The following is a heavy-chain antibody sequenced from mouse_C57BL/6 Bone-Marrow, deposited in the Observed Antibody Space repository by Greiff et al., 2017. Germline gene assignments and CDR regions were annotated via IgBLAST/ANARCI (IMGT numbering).Heavy chain of an antibody. V-gene: IGHV5-2*01. D-gene: IGHD1-1*01. CDR1: EYEFPSHD. CDR2: INSDGGST. Sequence: DVQLVESGGGLVQPGESLKLSCESNEYEFPSHDMSWVRKTPEKRLELVAAINSDGGSTYYPDTMERRFIISRDNTKKALYLQMSSLRSEDTALYYCARHGDYGSSSYWYFDVWGTGTTVTVSS. J-gene: IGHJ1*03. CDR3: ARHGDYGSSSYWYFDV.